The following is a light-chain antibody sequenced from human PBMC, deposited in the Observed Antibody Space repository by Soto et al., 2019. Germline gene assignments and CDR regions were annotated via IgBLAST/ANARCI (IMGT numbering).Light chain of an antibody. J-gene: IGLJ1*01. Sequence: QSVLTQPPSASGTPGQRVIISCSGSSSNIGSNTVNWYQQLPGAAPKLLIYTNNQRPAGVPDRFSGSKSGTSASLAISGLQSEDEADYYCAAWDDSLSGLYVFGTGTKVTV. CDR3: AAWDDSLSGLYV. CDR1: SSNIGSNT. V-gene: IGLV1-44*01. CDR2: TNN.